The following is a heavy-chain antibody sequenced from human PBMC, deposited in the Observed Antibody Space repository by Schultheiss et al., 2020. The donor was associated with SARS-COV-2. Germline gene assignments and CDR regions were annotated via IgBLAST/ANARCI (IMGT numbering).Heavy chain of an antibody. CDR3: ARVGYSSGWYTPDY. V-gene: IGHV4-34*01. CDR1: GGSFSGYY. D-gene: IGHD6-19*01. CDR2: INHSGST. Sequence: GSLRLSCAVYGGSFSGYYWSWIRQPPGKGLEWIGEINHSGSTNYNPSLKSRVTISVDTSKNQFSLKLSSVTAADTAVYYCARVGYSSGWYTPDYWGQGTLVTVSS. J-gene: IGHJ4*02.